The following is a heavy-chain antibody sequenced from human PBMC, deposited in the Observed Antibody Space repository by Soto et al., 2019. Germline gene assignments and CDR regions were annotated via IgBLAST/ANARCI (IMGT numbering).Heavy chain of an antibody. V-gene: IGHV3-30*03. Sequence: GGSLRLSCAASGFSFNSYGMHWVRQAPGKGLEWVAIISYDGRNKYYADSVKGRFTISRDSPKNTLYLQMNSLRSEDTAVYYCARAYRDSGCHFDYWGQGTLVTVSS. J-gene: IGHJ4*02. CDR1: GFSFNSYG. CDR2: ISYDGRNK. CDR3: ARAYRDSGCHFDY. D-gene: IGHD5-12*01.